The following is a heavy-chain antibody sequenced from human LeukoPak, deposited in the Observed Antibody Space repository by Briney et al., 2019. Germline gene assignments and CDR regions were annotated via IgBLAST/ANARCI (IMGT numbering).Heavy chain of an antibody. D-gene: IGHD6-19*01. Sequence: GASVKVSCKASGYTFTSYGISWVRQAPGQGLEWMGWISANDGNTDYPQKLQGRVSMTTDTSTSTAYMELRSLRSDDTAVYYCARGKGGQWLGTVGYYYGMDVWGQGTTVTVSS. CDR2: ISANDGNT. CDR1: GYTFTSYG. CDR3: ARGKGGQWLGTVGYYYGMDV. J-gene: IGHJ6*02. V-gene: IGHV1-18*01.